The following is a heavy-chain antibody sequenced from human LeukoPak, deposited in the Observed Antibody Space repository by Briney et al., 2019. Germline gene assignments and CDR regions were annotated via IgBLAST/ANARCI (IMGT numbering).Heavy chain of an antibody. CDR3: ARGFGFGDPNGVFDP. V-gene: IGHV4-38-2*02. J-gene: IGHJ5*02. CDR2: IHHSGST. Sequence: SETLSLTCTVSGYSISSGYYWGWIRQSPGKGLEWIGRIHHSGSTYYNPSLKSRVTISVDTSKNQFSLKLSSVTAADTAVYYCARGFGFGDPNGVFDPWGQGTLVTVSS. CDR1: GYSISSGYY. D-gene: IGHD3-10*01.